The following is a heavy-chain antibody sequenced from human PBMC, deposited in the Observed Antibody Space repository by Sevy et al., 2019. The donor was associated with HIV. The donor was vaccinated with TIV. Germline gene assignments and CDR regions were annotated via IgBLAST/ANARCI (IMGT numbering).Heavy chain of an antibody. CDR3: VNGGYYYDSSGYFSFHY. Sequence: GGSLRLSCVVSGFTFSSYAMSWVRQAPGKGLEWVSGISGSGGSTYYADSVKGRFTISRDNAKNTLVLQMNILRAEDTAVYYCVNGGYYYDSSGYFSFHYWGQRTLVTVSS. CDR2: ISGSGGST. V-gene: IGHV3-23*01. CDR1: GFTFSSYA. D-gene: IGHD3-22*01. J-gene: IGHJ4*02.